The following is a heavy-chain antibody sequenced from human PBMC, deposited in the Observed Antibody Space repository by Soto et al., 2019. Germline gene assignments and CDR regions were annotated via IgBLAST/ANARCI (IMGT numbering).Heavy chain of an antibody. V-gene: IGHV5-51*01. Sequence: GESLKICCKGSGYSFTRYWIGWVRHMPGKGLEWMGVIYPGDSDTRYSPSFQGQVTISVDMSISTAYLQWRSLRTSDTAIYYCARPSGWLSLSYFDYWGHGTLVTVSS. J-gene: IGHJ4*01. CDR3: ARPSGWLSLSYFDY. CDR1: GYSFTRYW. CDR2: IYPGDSDT. D-gene: IGHD3-22*01.